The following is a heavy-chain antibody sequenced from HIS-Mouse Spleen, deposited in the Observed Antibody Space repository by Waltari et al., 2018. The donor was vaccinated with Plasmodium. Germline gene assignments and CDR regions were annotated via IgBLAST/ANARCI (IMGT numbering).Heavy chain of an antibody. CDR1: DSTFSSHW. D-gene: IGHD6-13*01. CDR2: IKQDGSEK. J-gene: IGHJ2*01. CDR3: ASSWYWYFDL. Sequence: LHLEVSGGRWVEPGEPLMLSCAACDSTFSSHWMSWVRQAPGKGLEWVANIKQDGSEKYYVDAVKGRFTISGDNAKNSLYLQMNSLRAEDTAVYYCASSWYWYFDLWGRGTLVTVSS. V-gene: IGHV3-7*01.